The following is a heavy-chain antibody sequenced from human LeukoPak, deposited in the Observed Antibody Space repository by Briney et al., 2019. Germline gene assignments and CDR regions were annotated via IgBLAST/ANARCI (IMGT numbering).Heavy chain of an antibody. CDR2: IYTTGNT. V-gene: IGHV4-61*02. Sequence: SETLSLTCSLSGDSISSGVFYWSWIRQPAGKGLEWIARIYTTGNTNYNPSLKSRVTMSIDTSENQFSLKLTSVTAADTAVYYCARGSFYRNSYYYYINVWGTGTTVTVSS. CDR3: ARGSFYRNSYYYYINV. CDR1: GDSISSGVFY. D-gene: IGHD5/OR15-5a*01. J-gene: IGHJ6*03.